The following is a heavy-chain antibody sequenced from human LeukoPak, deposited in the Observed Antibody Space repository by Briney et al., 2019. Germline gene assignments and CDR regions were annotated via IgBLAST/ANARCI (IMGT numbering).Heavy chain of an antibody. CDR1: GFTFDDYA. D-gene: IGHD3-22*01. CDR3: AKGLNSGYYYAEYFQH. V-gene: IGHV3-9*01. CDR2: ISWNSGSI. J-gene: IGHJ1*01. Sequence: GRSLRLSCAASGFTFDDYAMHWVRQAPGKGLEWVSGISWNSGSIGFADSVKGRFTIPRDNAKNSLYLQMNSLRAEDTALYYCAKGLNSGYYYAEYFQHWGQGTLVTVSS.